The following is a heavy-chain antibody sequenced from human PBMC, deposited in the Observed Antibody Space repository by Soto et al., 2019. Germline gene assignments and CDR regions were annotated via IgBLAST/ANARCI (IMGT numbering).Heavy chain of an antibody. Sequence: QVQLVQSGAEVKKPGASVKVSCKASGYTFTGYYMHWVRQAPGQGLEWMGWINPNSGGTNYAQKFQGWVTMTRHTSISTAYMELSRLRSDDTAVYYCARRAAAGTNYYGMDVWGQGTTVTVSS. D-gene: IGHD6-13*01. CDR2: INPNSGGT. J-gene: IGHJ6*02. CDR3: ARRAAAGTNYYGMDV. V-gene: IGHV1-2*04. CDR1: GYTFTGYY.